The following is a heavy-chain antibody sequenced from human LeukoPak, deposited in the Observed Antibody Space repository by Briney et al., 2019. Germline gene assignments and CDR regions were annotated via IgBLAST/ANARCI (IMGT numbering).Heavy chain of an antibody. CDR2: IIPIFGTA. Sequence: ASVKVSCKASGGTFSSYAISWVRQAPGQGLEWMGGIIPIFGTANYAQKFQGRVTITTDESTSTAYMELSSLRSEDTAVYYCARGPSYYYDSSGYNLHYYMDVWGKGTTVTVSS. D-gene: IGHD3-22*01. CDR3: ARGPSYYYDSSGYNLHYYMDV. CDR1: GGTFSSYA. J-gene: IGHJ6*03. V-gene: IGHV1-69*05.